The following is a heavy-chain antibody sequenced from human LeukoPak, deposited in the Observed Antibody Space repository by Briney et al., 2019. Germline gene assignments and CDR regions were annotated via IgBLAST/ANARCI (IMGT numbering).Heavy chain of an antibody. CDR1: GCNFTCYD. CDR2: LSAYNGNT. D-gene: IGHD6-19*01. V-gene: IGHV1-18*04. Sequence: SLTCYGCNFTCYDSGDLGERRSQRKERMGWLSAYNGNTHYAQKLQGRVTMTTDTSTSTAYMELRSLRSDDTAVYYCARVSGWYNDAFDIWGQGTMVTVSS. J-gene: IGHJ3*02. CDR3: ARVSGWYNDAFDI.